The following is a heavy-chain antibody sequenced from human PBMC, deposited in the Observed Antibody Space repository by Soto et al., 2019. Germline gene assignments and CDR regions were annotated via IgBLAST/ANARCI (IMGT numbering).Heavy chain of an antibody. CDR3: ARDPAARDAFDI. Sequence: ASVRVSCKASGYSFTSYGISWVRQAPGQGLEWMGWISAYNGNTNYAQKLQGRVTMTTDTSTSTAYMELRSLRSDDTAVYYCARDPAARDAFDIWGQGTMVTVSS. CDR2: ISAYNGNT. J-gene: IGHJ3*02. V-gene: IGHV1-18*01. D-gene: IGHD6-6*01. CDR1: GYSFTSYG.